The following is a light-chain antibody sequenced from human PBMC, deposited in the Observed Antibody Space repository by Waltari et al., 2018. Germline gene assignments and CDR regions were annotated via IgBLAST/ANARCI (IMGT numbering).Light chain of an antibody. CDR1: QSVLYSSNNKNY. V-gene: IGKV4-1*01. CDR3: QQYYSTPHT. J-gene: IGKJ2*01. Sequence: DIVMTQSPDSLAVSLGERATINCKSSQSVLYSSNNKNYLAWYQQKPRQPPKLLIYWASARESGVPDRSSGSGSGTDFTLTISSLQAEDVAVYYCQQYYSTPHTFGQGTKLEIK. CDR2: WAS.